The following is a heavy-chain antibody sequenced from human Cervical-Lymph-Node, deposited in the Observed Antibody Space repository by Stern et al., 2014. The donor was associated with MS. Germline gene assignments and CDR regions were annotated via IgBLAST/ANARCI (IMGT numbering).Heavy chain of an antibody. Sequence: VPLVESGPGLVKPTQTLSLTCTVSGDSIYSGTYYWSWIRQSAGKGLEWIGRINVSGSTNSNPSLKSRLTMSIDTSKNQFSLRLSSVTAADTAVYYCARDRGVGGLFDYWGQGTLGIVSS. CDR2: INVSGST. CDR1: GDSIYSGTYY. V-gene: IGHV4-61*02. D-gene: IGHD3-10*01. J-gene: IGHJ4*02. CDR3: ARDRGVGGLFDY.